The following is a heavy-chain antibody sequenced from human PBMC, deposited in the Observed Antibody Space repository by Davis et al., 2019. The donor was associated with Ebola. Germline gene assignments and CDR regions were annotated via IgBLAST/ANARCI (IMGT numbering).Heavy chain of an antibody. D-gene: IGHD2-8*01. CDR3: ARQSDIVLMEHNWFDP. CDR2: IYYSGST. J-gene: IGHJ5*02. Sequence: PSETLSLTCTVSGGSISSYYWGWIRQPPGKGLEWIGSIYYSGSTYYNPSLKSRVTISVDTSKNQFSLKLSSVTAADTAVYYCARQSDIVLMEHNWFDPWGQGTLVTVSS. V-gene: IGHV4-39*01. CDR1: GGSISSYY.